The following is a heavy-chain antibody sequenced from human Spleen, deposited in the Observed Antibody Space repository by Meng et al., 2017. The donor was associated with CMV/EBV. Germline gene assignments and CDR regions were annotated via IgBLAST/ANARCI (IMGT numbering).Heavy chain of an antibody. D-gene: IGHD5-24*01. CDR3: ARAGYNLGPPYFDS. V-gene: IGHV3-21*01. CDR2: ISCGRSSM. Sequence: ASRFAFSLSALSYVRLAPGLGLEWVSSISCGRSSMYYAASVKARFTISRANAKHSLYLQMNSLRAEDTAVYYCARAGYNLGPPYFDSSGQGTLVTVSS. J-gene: IGHJ4*02. CDR1: RFAFSLSA.